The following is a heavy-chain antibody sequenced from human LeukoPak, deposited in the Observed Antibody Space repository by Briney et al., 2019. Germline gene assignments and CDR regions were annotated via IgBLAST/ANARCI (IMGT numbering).Heavy chain of an antibody. Sequence: PGGSLRLSCAASGFTFSSYWMSWVRQAPGKGLEWVANIKQDGSEKYYVDSVKGRFTISRDNAKNSLYLQMNSLRAEDTAVYYCARVDPPDYDFWSGYYPSYYYYYGMDVWGQGTTVTVSS. D-gene: IGHD3-3*01. CDR2: IKQDGSEK. CDR1: GFTFSSYW. J-gene: IGHJ6*02. V-gene: IGHV3-7*01. CDR3: ARVDPPDYDFWSGYYPSYYYYYGMDV.